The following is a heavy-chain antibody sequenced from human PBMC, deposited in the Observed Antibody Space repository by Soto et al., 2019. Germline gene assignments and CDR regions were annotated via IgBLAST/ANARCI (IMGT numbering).Heavy chain of an antibody. J-gene: IGHJ4*02. Sequence: SETLSLTCTVSGGSISSYYWSWIRQPPGKGLEWIGYIYYSGRTNYNPSLKRRVTISVDTSKNQFSLKLSSLTAADTAVYYCARGYAYCSSTSCYSSNFDYWGQGTLVTVSS. CDR3: ARGYAYCSSTSCYSSNFDY. CDR1: GGSISSYY. CDR2: IYYSGRT. D-gene: IGHD2-2*02. V-gene: IGHV4-59*01.